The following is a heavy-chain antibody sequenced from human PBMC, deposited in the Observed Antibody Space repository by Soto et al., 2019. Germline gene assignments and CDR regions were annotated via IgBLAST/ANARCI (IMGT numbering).Heavy chain of an antibody. D-gene: IGHD6-13*01. J-gene: IGHJ4*02. CDR2: IYYSGST. CDR3: ARGRRYSSSWYSDY. CDR1: GGSISSNIYY. Sequence: QLQLQESGPGLVKPSETLSLTCTVSGGSISSNIYYWGWIRQPPGKGLEWIGSIYYSGSTYYNPSLTSRVPIHVDTSKNQFSLKLSSVTAADTAVYYCARGRRYSSSWYSDYWGQGTLVTVSS. V-gene: IGHV4-39*01.